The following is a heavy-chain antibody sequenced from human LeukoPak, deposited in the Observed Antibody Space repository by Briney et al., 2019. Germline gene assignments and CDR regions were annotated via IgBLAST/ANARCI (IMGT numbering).Heavy chain of an antibody. J-gene: IGHJ4*02. CDR3: AKDGGLWVSAHWGDS. CDR1: GFTFSSYA. D-gene: IGHD7-27*01. CDR2: ITTSDGNT. V-gene: IGHV3-23*01. Sequence: GGSLRLSCAASGFTFSSYAMTWVRQAPGKGLEWVSTITTSDGNTYYADSVKGRFTVSRDNSKNTLFLQMNSLRAEDTAVYYCAKDGGLWVSAHWGDSWGRGTLVTVSS.